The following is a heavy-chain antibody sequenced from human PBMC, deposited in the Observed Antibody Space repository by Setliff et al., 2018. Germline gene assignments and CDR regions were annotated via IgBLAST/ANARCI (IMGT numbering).Heavy chain of an antibody. CDR3: ARGDFDSYFPLNAFDI. CDR2: INPSGGST. J-gene: IGHJ3*02. CDR1: GYTFTSYY. V-gene: IGHV1-46*01. Sequence: ASVKVSCKASGYTFTSYYMHWVRQAPGQGLEWMGIINPSGGSTSYAQKFQGRVTMTRNTSISTAYMELSSLRSEDTAVYYCARGDFDSYFPLNAFDIWGQGTMVTV. D-gene: IGHD2-21*01.